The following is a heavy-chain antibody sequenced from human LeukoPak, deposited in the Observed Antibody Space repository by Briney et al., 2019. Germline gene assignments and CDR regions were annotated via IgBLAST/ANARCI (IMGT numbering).Heavy chain of an antibody. Sequence: GGSLRLSCAASGFTFSSYSMNWVRQAPGKGLEWVSYISSSSSTIYYADSVKGRFTISRDNAKNSLYLQMNSLRAEDTAVYYCARETYDFWSGCFDYWGQGTLVTVSS. CDR3: ARETYDFWSGCFDY. J-gene: IGHJ4*02. V-gene: IGHV3-48*01. CDR2: ISSSSSTI. D-gene: IGHD3-3*01. CDR1: GFTFSSYS.